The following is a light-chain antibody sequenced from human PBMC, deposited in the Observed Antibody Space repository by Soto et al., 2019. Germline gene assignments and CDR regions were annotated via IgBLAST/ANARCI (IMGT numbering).Light chain of an antibody. J-gene: IGKJ4*01. Sequence: EIVMTQSPATLSVSPEERATLSCMASQSVGRSLAWYQQKPGQAPRLLIYGTSARATGIPATFSGSGSGTEFTLTISSLQSEDFAIYYCQQYDNWPSVTFGGGTKVDI. CDR1: QSVGRS. V-gene: IGKV3-15*01. CDR2: GTS. CDR3: QQYDNWPSVT.